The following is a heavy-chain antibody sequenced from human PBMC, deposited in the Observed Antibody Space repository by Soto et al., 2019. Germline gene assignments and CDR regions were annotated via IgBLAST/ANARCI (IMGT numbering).Heavy chain of an antibody. Sequence: PSETLYLPCTVSGGSISSAGYYWSWIRQHPGKGLEWIGYIYYSGSTYYNPSLKSRVAISVDTSKNQFSLKLSSVTAADTAVYYCARGPGSGWYDYWGQGTLVTVSS. V-gene: IGHV4-31*03. J-gene: IGHJ4*02. CDR1: GGSISSAGYY. CDR3: ARGPGSGWYDY. CDR2: IYYSGST. D-gene: IGHD6-19*01.